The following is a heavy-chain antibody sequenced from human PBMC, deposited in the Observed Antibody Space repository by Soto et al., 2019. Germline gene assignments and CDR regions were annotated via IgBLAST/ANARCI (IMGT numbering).Heavy chain of an antibody. CDR2: ISYDGSNK. J-gene: IGHJ2*01. V-gene: IGHV3-30-3*01. CDR1: GFTFSSYA. CDR3: ARDLVAWYWYFDL. D-gene: IGHD3-10*01. Sequence: QVQLVESGGGVVQPGGSLRLSCAASGFTFSSYAMHWVRQAPGKGLEWVAVISYDGSNKYYADSVKGRFTISRDNSKNTLYLQMNSLRAEDTAVYYCARDLVAWYWYFDLWGRGTLVTVSS.